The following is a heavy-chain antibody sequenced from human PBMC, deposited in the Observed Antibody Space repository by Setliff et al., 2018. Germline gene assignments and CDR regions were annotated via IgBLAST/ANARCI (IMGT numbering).Heavy chain of an antibody. V-gene: IGHV4-59*01. J-gene: IGHJ5*02. CDR2: IYYTGST. CDR1: GMSITSY. D-gene: IGHD3-16*01. CDR3: ARALRSPLGGTAFVPIHFDP. Sequence: PSETLSLTCSVSGMSITSYWSWIRQSPGRGLEWIGDIYYTGSTTYSPSLKSRVTISPDTSKNQFHLTVNSVTAADTAVYYCARALRSPLGGTAFVPIHFDPWGQGILVTVSS.